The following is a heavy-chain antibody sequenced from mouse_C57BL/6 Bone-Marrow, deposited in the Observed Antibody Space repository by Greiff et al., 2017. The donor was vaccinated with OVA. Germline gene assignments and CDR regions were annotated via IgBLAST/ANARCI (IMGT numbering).Heavy chain of an antibody. V-gene: IGHV2-5*01. CDR2: IWRGGST. J-gene: IGHJ3*01. CDR1: GFSLTSYG. Sequence: QVQLQQSGPGLVQPSQSLSITCTVSGFSLTSYGVHWVRQSPGKGLEWLGVIWRGGSTDYNAAFMSRLSITKDNSRSQVFFKMNSLQADDTAIYXCAKNRGGGYIFAYWGQGTLVTVSA. D-gene: IGHD2-2*01. CDR3: AKNRGGGYIFAY.